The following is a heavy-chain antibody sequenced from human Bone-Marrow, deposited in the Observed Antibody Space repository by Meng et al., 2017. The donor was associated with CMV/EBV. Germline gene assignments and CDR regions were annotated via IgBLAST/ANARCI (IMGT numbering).Heavy chain of an antibody. D-gene: IGHD6-19*01. V-gene: IGHV4-39*01. CDR2: IYYSGST. Sequence: SETLSLTCTVSGGSISSSSNYWGWIRQPPGKGLEWIGSIYYSGSTYYNPSLKSRVTISVDTSKNQFSLKLSSVTAADTAVYYCARPARYSSGWYYFDYWGQGTLVTVSS. CDR1: GGSISSSSNY. J-gene: IGHJ4*02. CDR3: ARPARYSSGWYYFDY.